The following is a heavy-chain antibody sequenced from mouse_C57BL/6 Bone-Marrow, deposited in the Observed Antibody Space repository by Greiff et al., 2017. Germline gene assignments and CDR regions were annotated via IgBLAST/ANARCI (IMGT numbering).Heavy chain of an antibody. V-gene: IGHV1-50*01. CDR1: GYTFTSYW. D-gene: IGHD6-1*01. J-gene: IGHJ2*01. CDR2: IDPSDSYT. Sequence: VQLQQPGAELVKPGASVKLSCKASGYTFTSYWMQWVKQRPGQGLEWIGEIDPSDSYTNYNQKFKGKATLTVDTSSSTAYMQLSSLTSEDSAVYYCALSRFFDYWGQGTTLTVSS. CDR3: ALSRFFDY.